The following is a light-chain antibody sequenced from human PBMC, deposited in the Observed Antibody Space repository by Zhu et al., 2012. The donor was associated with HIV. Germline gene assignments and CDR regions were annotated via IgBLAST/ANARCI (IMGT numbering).Light chain of an antibody. CDR2: DTS. Sequence: EIVMTQSPATLSLSPGERATLSCRASESVKSDLAWYQQKPGQAPRLLIYDTSTRATGIPARFSGSGSGTEFTLTISSLQSEDFAVYYCQQYGDWPPLTFGGGTKGGDQT. V-gene: IGKV3-15*01. J-gene: IGKJ4*01. CDR1: ESVKSD. CDR3: QQYGDWPPLT.